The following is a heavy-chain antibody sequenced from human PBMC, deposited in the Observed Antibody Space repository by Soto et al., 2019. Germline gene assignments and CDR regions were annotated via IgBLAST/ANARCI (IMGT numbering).Heavy chain of an antibody. CDR1: GDSVNSAY. CDR2: IYHTGRT. J-gene: IGHJ4*02. CDR3: ARTDAYNSSFFDS. D-gene: IGHD6-6*01. V-gene: IGHV4-31*03. Sequence: QVQLQEMGPXLXXPSQTLTITCTVSGDSVNSAYWSWIRQLPGKGLEWMGNIYHTGRTFYNPSLKSRLAISIDTSKPLFSLKLRSVTASDTAVYYCARTDAYNSSFFDSWGQGTVVTVSS.